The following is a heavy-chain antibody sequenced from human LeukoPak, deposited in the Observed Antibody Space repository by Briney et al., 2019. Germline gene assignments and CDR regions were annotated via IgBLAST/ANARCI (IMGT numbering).Heavy chain of an antibody. CDR3: ARDIFGVANWFDP. D-gene: IGHD3-3*01. J-gene: IGHJ5*02. CDR1: GGSISSGGYY. Sequence: SETLSLTCTVSGGSISSGGYYWSWIRQHPGKGLEWIGYIYYSGSTYYNPSLKGRVTISVNTSKNQFYLKLNSVTAAAPAVYYCARDIFGVANWFDPWGQGTLVTVSS. V-gene: IGHV4-31*03. CDR2: IYYSGST.